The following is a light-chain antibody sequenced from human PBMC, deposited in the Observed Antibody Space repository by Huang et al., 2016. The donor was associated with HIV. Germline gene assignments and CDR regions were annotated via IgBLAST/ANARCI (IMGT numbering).Light chain of an antibody. J-gene: IGKJ1*01. CDR1: QSLNNN. CDR2: GAS. Sequence: EAVMTQSPATLSVSPGERATLSCRASQSLNNNLAWYQQKPGQAPRLLMYGASTRATGVPPRFSGGGSGTDFTLTISGLQSEDFAVYYCQQYDHWPPETFGQGTKVEIK. CDR3: QQYDHWPPET. V-gene: IGKV3-15*01.